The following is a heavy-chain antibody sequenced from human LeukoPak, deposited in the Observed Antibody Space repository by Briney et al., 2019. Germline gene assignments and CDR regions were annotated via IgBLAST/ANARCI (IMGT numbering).Heavy chain of an antibody. J-gene: IGHJ5*02. CDR3: SRGAAAGITGWFDP. CDR1: GFTFSSYA. CDR2: IRTKAFGGTP. V-gene: IGHV3-49*03. D-gene: IGHD6-13*01. Sequence: GGSLRLSCAASGFTFSSYAMSWFRLAPGKGLEWVGFIRTKAFGGTPEYAASVKGRFTISRDDSTSIAYLQMNSLKTEDTAVYYCSRGAAAGITGWFDPWGQGTLVTVSS.